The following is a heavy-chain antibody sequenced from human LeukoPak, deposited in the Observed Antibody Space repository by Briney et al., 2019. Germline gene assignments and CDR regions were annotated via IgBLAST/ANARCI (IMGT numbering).Heavy chain of an antibody. CDR2: INHSGST. V-gene: IGHV4-34*01. D-gene: IGHD3-10*01. J-gene: IGHJ6*03. Sequence: SETLSLTCAVYGGSFSGYYWSWIRQPPGEGLEWIGEINHSGSTNYNPSLKSRVTISVDTSKNQFSLKLSSVTAADTAVYYCARKITMVRGVIVYYYYYYMDVWGKGTTVTISS. CDR3: ARKITMVRGVIVYYYYYYMDV. CDR1: GGSFSGYY.